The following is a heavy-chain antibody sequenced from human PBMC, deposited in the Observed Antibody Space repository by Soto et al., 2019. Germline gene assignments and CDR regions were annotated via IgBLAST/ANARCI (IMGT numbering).Heavy chain of an antibody. CDR2: IKSKTDGGTT. CDR1: GFTFSNAW. D-gene: IGHD3-22*01. CDR3: TTALNYYDSSGYYPYYFDY. Sequence: GESLKISCAASGFTFSNAWMSWVRQAPGKGLEWVGRIKSKTDGGTTDYAAPVKGRFTISRDDSKNTLYLQMNSLKTEDTAVYYCTTALNYYDSSGYYPYYFDYWGQGTLVTVSS. V-gene: IGHV3-15*01. J-gene: IGHJ4*02.